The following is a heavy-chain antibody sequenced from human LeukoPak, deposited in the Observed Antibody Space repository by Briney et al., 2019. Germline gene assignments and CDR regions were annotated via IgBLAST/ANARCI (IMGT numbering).Heavy chain of an antibody. CDR1: GYTFTNYW. CDR2: IYPGDSDT. CDR3: ARYPLRAIYCSNSNCLFEY. Sequence: GESLKISCKGSGYTFTNYWIGWVRQMPGKGLEFMGIIYPGDSDTRYSPSFQGQVTISVDKSINTAYLQWSSLKASDSAMYSCARYPLRAIYCSNSNCLFEYWGQGTLVTVSS. V-gene: IGHV5-51*01. J-gene: IGHJ4*02. D-gene: IGHD2-2*01.